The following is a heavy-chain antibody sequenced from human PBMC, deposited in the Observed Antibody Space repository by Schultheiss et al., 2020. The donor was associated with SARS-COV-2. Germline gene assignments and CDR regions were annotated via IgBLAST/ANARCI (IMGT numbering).Heavy chain of an antibody. J-gene: IGHJ4*02. CDR2: IWYDGSNK. V-gene: IGHV3-33*01. D-gene: IGHD3-10*01. CDR3: ARGDGSGSFDY. CDR1: GFTFSSYG. Sequence: SCAASGFTFSSYGMHWVRQAPGKGLEWVAVIWYDGSNKYYADSVKGRFTISRDNSKNTLYLQMNSLRAEDTAVYYCARGDGSGSFDYWGQGTLVTVSS.